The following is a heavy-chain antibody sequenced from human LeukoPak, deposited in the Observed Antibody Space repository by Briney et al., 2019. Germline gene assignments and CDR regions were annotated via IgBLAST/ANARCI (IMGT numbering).Heavy chain of an antibody. V-gene: IGHV4-34*01. CDR1: GGSFSGYY. Sequence: KPSETLSLTCAVYGGSFSGYYWSWIRQPPGKGLEWIGEINHSGSTNYNPSLKSRVTISVDTSKNQFSLKLSSVTAADTAVYYCARRVHCSGGSCYLDYWGQGTLVTVSS. CDR2: INHSGST. D-gene: IGHD2-15*01. J-gene: IGHJ4*02. CDR3: ARRVHCSGGSCYLDY.